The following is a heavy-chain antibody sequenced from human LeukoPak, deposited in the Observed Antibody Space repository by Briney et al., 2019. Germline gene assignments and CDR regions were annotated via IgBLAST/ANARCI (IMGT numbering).Heavy chain of an antibody. CDR1: GFTFSSYT. CDR3: AKEKESSGYFDY. J-gene: IGHJ4*02. V-gene: IGHV3-23*01. Sequence: PWESLRLSCAASGFTFSSYTMNWVRQAPGKGQEWVSAISGRGGRTYYADSVKGRFTISRDNSKNTLYLQMNSLRAEDTAVYYCAKEKESSGYFDYWGQGTLVTVSS. D-gene: IGHD3-10*01. CDR2: ISGRGGRT.